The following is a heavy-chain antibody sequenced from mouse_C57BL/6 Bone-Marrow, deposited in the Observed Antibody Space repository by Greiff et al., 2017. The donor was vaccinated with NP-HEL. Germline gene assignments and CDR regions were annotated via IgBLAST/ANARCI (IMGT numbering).Heavy chain of an antibody. J-gene: IGHJ3*01. CDR3: ARWDYYYYGSRAWFAY. CDR1: GYTFTSYT. CDR2: INPSSGYT. Sequence: QVQLQQSGAELARPGASVKMSCKASGYTFTSYTMHWVKQRPGQGLEWIGYINPSSGYTKYNQKFKDKATLTADKSSSTAYMQLSSLTSEDSAVYYCARWDYYYYGSRAWFAYWGQGTLVTVSA. V-gene: IGHV1-4*01. D-gene: IGHD1-1*01.